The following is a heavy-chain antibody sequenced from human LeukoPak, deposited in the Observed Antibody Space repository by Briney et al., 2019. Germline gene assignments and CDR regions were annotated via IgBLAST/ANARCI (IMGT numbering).Heavy chain of an antibody. CDR2: ISYDGSNK. Sequence: PGRSLRLSCAASGFTFSSYAMHWVRQAPGKGLEWVAVISYDGSNKYYADSVKGRFTISRDNSKNTLYLQMNSLRAEDTAVYYCARDALLWFGEKSGYWGQGTLVTVSS. J-gene: IGHJ4*02. CDR3: ARDALLWFGEKSGY. D-gene: IGHD3-10*01. CDR1: GFTFSSYA. V-gene: IGHV3-30-3*01.